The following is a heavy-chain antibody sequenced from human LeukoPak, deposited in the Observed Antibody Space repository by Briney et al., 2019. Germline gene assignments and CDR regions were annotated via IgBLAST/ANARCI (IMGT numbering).Heavy chain of an antibody. Sequence: ASVKVSCKASGYTLTSYGISWVRQAPGQGREWMGWISAYNGNTNYAQKLQGRVTMTTDTSTSTAYMELRSLRSDDTAVYYCARGRYYPRWFDPWGQGTLVTVSS. V-gene: IGHV1-18*01. J-gene: IGHJ5*02. CDR3: ARGRYYPRWFDP. CDR2: ISAYNGNT. CDR1: GYTLTSYG. D-gene: IGHD1-26*01.